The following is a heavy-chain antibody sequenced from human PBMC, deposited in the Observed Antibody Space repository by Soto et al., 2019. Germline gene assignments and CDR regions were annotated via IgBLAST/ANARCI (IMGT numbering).Heavy chain of an antibody. V-gene: IGHV3-23*01. CDR3: AKTTDGWFSAFEI. CDR2: ISGSGTTA. CDR1: GFVFSSYA. Sequence: PGGSLRLSCAASGFVFSSYAMSWVRQAPGKGLEWVSAISGSGTTAYYADSVKGRFIFSRDNPKNTMYLQMNSLRAEDTAVYFCAKTTDGWFSAFEIWGQGIVVTVSS. J-gene: IGHJ3*02. D-gene: IGHD6-19*01.